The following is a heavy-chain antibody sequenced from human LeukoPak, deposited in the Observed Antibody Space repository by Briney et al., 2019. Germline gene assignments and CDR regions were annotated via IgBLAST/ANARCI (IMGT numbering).Heavy chain of an antibody. J-gene: IGHJ4*02. CDR2: INPNTGGT. Sequence: GASVKVSYKASGYTFTGYYIHWVRQAPGEGLEWMGRINPNTGGTNYAQKFQGRVTMTRDTSISTAYMELSRLRSDDTAVYYCARDDRPYSSSVGYWGQGTLVTVSS. CDR1: GYTFTGYY. V-gene: IGHV1-2*02. D-gene: IGHD6-19*01. CDR3: ARDDRPYSSSVGY.